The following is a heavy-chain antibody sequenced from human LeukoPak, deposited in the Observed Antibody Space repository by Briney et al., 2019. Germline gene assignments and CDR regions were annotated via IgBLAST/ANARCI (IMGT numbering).Heavy chain of an antibody. CDR2: IYYSGST. CDR1: GGSIRSHY. D-gene: IGHD3-10*01. J-gene: IGHJ5*02. Sequence: SETLSLTCTVSGGSIRSHYWIWIRQPPGKGLEWMGYIYYSGSTNYNPSLKSRVTISVDTSKDQFSLKLSSVTAADTAVYYCARADRDNWFDPWCQGTLVIVSS. CDR3: ARADRDNWFDP. V-gene: IGHV4-59*11.